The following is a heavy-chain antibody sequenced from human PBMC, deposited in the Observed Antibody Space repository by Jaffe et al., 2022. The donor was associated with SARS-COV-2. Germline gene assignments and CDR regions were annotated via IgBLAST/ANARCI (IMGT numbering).Heavy chain of an antibody. CDR1: GYTFTSYA. D-gene: IGHD3-3*01. V-gene: IGHV1-3*01. CDR2: INAGNGNT. CDR3: ARAPDYDFWSEYNWFDP. J-gene: IGHJ5*02. Sequence: QVQLVQSGAEVKKPGASVKVSCKASGYTFTSYAMHWVRQAPGQRLEWMGWINAGNGNTKYSQKFQGRVTITRDTSASTAYMELSSLRSEDTAVYYCARAPDYDFWSEYNWFDPWGQGTLVTVSS.